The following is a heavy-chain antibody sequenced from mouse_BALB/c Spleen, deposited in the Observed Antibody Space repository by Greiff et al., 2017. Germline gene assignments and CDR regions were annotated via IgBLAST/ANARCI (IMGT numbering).Heavy chain of an antibody. CDR2: IYPGSGST. J-gene: IGHJ4*01. CDR1: GYTFTSYW. D-gene: IGHD2-2*01. CDR3: TRWGRLQGIYAMDY. Sequence: LQQPGSELVRPGASVKLSCKASGYTFTSYWMHWVKQRPGQGLEWIGNIYPGSGSTNYDEKFKSKATLTVDTSSSTAYMQLSSLTSEDSAVYYCTRWGRLQGIYAMDYWGQGTSVTVSS. V-gene: IGHV1S22*01.